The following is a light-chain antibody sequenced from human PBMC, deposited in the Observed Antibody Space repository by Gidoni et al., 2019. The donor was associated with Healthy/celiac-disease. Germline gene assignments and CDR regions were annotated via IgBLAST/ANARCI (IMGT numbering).Light chain of an antibody. CDR1: SSDVGSYNL. V-gene: IGLV2-23*01. Sequence: QSALTQPASVSGSPGQSITISCTGTSSDVGSYNLVSWYQQHPGKAPKLMIYEGSKRPSGVSNRFAGSKSGNTASLTISGLQAEDEADYYCGTYAGSSILYVVGTGTKVTVL. J-gene: IGLJ1*01. CDR3: GTYAGSSILYV. CDR2: EGS.